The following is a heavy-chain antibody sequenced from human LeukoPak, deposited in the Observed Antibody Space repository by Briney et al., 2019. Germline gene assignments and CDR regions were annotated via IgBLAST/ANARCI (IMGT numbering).Heavy chain of an antibody. D-gene: IGHD3-22*01. V-gene: IGHV3-30*18. J-gene: IGHJ3*02. Sequence: GGSLRLSCAASGFTLSSYGMHWVRQAPGKGLEWVAVISYDGSNKYYADSVKGRFTISRDNSKNTLYLQMNSLRAEDTAVYYCAKTMIVVVARNAFDIWGQGTMVTVSS. CDR1: GFTLSSYG. CDR2: ISYDGSNK. CDR3: AKTMIVVVARNAFDI.